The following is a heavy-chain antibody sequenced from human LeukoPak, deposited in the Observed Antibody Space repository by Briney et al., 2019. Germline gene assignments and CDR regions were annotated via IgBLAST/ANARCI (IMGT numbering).Heavy chain of an antibody. J-gene: IGHJ4*02. CDR2: MSTSGNTK. V-gene: IGHV3-30-3*01. CDR1: GFIFTNFP. CDR3: AISREATSDF. D-gene: IGHD5-12*01. Sequence: AGGSLRLSCAASGFIFTNFPLHWVRQTPDKRLECVAVMSTSGNTKYYADSVRGRFTVSRDNSKNTIYLQMSSLRVEDTAVYYCAISREATSDFWGQGTLVTVSS.